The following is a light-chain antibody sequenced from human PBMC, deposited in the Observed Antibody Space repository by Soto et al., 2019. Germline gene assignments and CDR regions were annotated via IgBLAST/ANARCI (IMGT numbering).Light chain of an antibody. J-gene: IGLJ1*01. CDR1: SSDVGGYNY. Sequence: QSALTQPASVSGSPGQSITISCTGTSSDVGGYNYASWYQQHPGKAPKLMIYDVSNRPSGVSNRFSGSKSGNTASLTISGLQAGDEADYYCSSYTSSSIYVFGTGTKVTVL. CDR3: SSYTSSSIYV. CDR2: DVS. V-gene: IGLV2-14*01.